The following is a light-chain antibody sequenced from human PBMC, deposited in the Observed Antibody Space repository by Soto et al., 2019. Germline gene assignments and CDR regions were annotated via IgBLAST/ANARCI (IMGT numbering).Light chain of an antibody. CDR2: EVS. V-gene: IGLV2-14*01. CDR3: ISYTSSSTWV. J-gene: IGLJ3*02. Sequence: QSVLTQPASVSGSPGQSITISCTGTSSDVGGYNYVSWYQQHPGKAPKLMIYEVSNRPSGVSDRFSGSRSGNTASLTISGLQAEDESDYYCISYTSSSTWVFGGGTKRPVL. CDR1: SSDVGGYNY.